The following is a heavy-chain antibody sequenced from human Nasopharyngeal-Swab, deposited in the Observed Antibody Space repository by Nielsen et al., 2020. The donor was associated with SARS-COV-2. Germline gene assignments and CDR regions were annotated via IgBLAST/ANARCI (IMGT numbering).Heavy chain of an antibody. CDR2: IVIGSDNT. CDR3: AAGRYSSSWYSGIDY. CDR1: GFTFIRSA. J-gene: IGHJ4*02. D-gene: IGHD6-13*01. Sequence: SVKVSCKASGFTFIRSAMQRVRQARGQRLEWIGWIVIGSDNTKYARKFQERVTITRDMSTSKAYMELSSLRSEDTAVYYCAAGRYSSSWYSGIDYWGQGTLVTVSS. V-gene: IGHV1-58*02.